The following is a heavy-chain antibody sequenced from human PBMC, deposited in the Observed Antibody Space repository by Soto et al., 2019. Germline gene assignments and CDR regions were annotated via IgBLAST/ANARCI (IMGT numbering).Heavy chain of an antibody. CDR3: ARDRFDVGATNWFDP. CDR1: GYTFTSYG. J-gene: IGHJ5*02. CDR2: ISAYNGNT. D-gene: IGHD1-26*01. V-gene: IGHV1-18*01. Sequence: QVQLVQSGAEVKKPGASVKVSCKASGYTFTSYGISWVRQATGQVLEWMGWISAYNGNTNYAQKLQGRVTMTTDTSTSTAYMELRSLRSDDTDVYYCARDRFDVGATNWFDPWGQGTLGTVSS.